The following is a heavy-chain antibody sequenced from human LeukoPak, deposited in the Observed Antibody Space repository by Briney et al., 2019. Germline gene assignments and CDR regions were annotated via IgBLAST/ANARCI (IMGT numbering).Heavy chain of an antibody. CDR2: IIPIFGTA. J-gene: IGHJ4*02. Sequence: GASVKVSCKASGYTFIGNYMHWVRQAPGQGLEWMGGIIPIFGTANYAQKFQGRVTITADKSTSTAYMELSSLRSEDTAVYYCAIQNYYDSKAVDYWGQGTLVTVSS. D-gene: IGHD3-22*01. CDR3: AIQNYYDSKAVDY. V-gene: IGHV1-69*06. CDR1: GYTFIGNY.